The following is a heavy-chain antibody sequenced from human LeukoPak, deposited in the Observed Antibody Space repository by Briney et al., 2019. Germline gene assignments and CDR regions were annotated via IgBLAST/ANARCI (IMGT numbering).Heavy chain of an antibody. V-gene: IGHV1-46*01. CDR1: GYTFTSYY. CDR3: ARVAAEVVGVPGAIGFGWLRRDYYYMDV. Sequence: ASVKVSCKASGYTFTSYYMHWVRQAPGQGLEWMGIINPSGGSTSYAQKFQGRVTMIRDTSTSTVYMELSSLRSEDTAVYYCARVAAEVVGVPGAIGFGWLRRDYYYMDVWGKGTTVTVSS. D-gene: IGHD2-2*02. CDR2: INPSGGST. J-gene: IGHJ6*03.